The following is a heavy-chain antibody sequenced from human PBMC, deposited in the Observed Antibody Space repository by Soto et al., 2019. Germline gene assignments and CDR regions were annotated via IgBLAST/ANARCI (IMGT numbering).Heavy chain of an antibody. D-gene: IGHD2-2*01. Sequence: XGSLRLTCAASGFTFSSYWMSWVRQAPGKGLVWVANIKGDGSERHYVDSVKGRFIISRDNAKNSLFLQMNSLRVEDTAVYYCARDGCTSATCDVYGMDVWGQGTTVTVSS. J-gene: IGHJ6*02. CDR1: GFTFSSYW. V-gene: IGHV3-7*03. CDR2: IKGDGSER. CDR3: ARDGCTSATCDVYGMDV.